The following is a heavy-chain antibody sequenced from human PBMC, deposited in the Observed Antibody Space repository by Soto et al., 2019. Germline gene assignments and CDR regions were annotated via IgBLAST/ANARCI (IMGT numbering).Heavy chain of an antibody. V-gene: IGHV4-39*07. J-gene: IGHJ5*02. D-gene: IGHD1-7*01. Sequence: SETLSLTCTVSGGSISSGDYYWSWIRQPPGKGLEWIGSIYHSGSTYYNPSLKSRVTISVDTSKNQFSLKLSSVTAADTAVYYCARDRPPPVTGTKTASNWFDPWGQGTLVTVSS. CDR1: GGSISSGDYY. CDR2: IYHSGST. CDR3: ARDRPPPVTGTKTASNWFDP.